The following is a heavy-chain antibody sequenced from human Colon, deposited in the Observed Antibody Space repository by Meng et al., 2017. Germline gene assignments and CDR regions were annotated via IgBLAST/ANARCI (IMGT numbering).Heavy chain of an antibody. CDR2: IIPPSTTP. J-gene: IGHJ5*02. CDR1: GGTFSSYS. CDR3: GRGAGP. V-gene: IGHV1-69*05. Sequence: VQLVQYVAEVKKPWSSVKVSCRASGGTFSSYSISWVRRVPGQGLEWMGGIIPPSTTPAYVQGFKDRVTFTTDTSMTTAYRENTRGTAHDTAGDYWGRGAGPGGPGTRGT.